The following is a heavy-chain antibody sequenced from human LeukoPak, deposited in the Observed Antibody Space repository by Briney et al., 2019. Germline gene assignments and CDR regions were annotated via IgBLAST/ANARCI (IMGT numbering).Heavy chain of an antibody. D-gene: IGHD1-26*01. Sequence: SETLSLTCAVYGGSFSGYYWSWIRQPPGKGLEWIGEINHSGSTNYNPSLKSRVTISVGTSKNQFSLKLSSVTAADTAVYYCAREIVGATPAHDYWGQGTLVTVSS. V-gene: IGHV4-34*01. CDR3: AREIVGATPAHDY. J-gene: IGHJ4*02. CDR2: INHSGST. CDR1: GGSFSGYY.